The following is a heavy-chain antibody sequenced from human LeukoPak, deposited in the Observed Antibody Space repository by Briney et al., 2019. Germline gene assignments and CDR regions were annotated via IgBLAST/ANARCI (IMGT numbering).Heavy chain of an antibody. CDR1: GFTVSSNY. J-gene: IGHJ4*02. V-gene: IGHV3-66*01. CDR3: AKDHAYSYGL. D-gene: IGHD5-18*01. CDR2: IYSGGDT. Sequence: GGSLRLSCAASGFTVSSNYMSWVRQAPGKGLEWVSAIYSGGDTYYSDSVKGRFTISRDNSKNTLFLRMNSLRAEDMGLYYCAKDHAYSYGLWGQGTLVTVSS.